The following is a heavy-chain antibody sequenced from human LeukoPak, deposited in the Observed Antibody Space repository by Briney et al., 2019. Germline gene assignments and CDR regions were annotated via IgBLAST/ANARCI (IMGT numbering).Heavy chain of an antibody. V-gene: IGHV1-69*13. J-gene: IGHJ4*02. CDR3: ARGHDFWSGYYKYYFDY. CDR2: IIPIFGTA. CDR1: GYTFTSYD. D-gene: IGHD3-3*01. Sequence: GASVKVSCKASGYTFTSYDINWVRQATGQGLEWMGGIIPIFGTANYAQKFQGRVTITADESTSTAYMELSSLRSEDTAVYYCARGHDFWSGYYKYYFDYWGQGTLVTVSS.